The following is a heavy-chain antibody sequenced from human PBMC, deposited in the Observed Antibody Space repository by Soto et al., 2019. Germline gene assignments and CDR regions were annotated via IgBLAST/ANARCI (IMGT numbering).Heavy chain of an antibody. CDR2: ISGSGGST. V-gene: IGHV3-23*01. CDR1: GFTFSSYA. D-gene: IGHD1-1*01. CDR3: AKLGLRERSPRTFDY. Sequence: GGSLRLSCAASGFTFSSYAMSWVRQAPGKGLEWVSAISGSGGSTYYADSVKGRFTISRDNSKNTLYLQMNSLRVEDTAVYYCAKLGLRERSPRTFDYWGQGTLVTVSS. J-gene: IGHJ4*02.